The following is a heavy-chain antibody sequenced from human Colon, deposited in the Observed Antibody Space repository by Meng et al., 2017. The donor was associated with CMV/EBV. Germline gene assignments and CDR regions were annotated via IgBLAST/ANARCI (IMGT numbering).Heavy chain of an antibody. Sequence: GVCLVKPGGSLLSSCAASGFTVVHACMSWVRQAPGTGLEWVARVRAGGKADYAAPVKGRFTVGRDDSTNTVYLQMNNLLSNDTAVYYCVTDYPERTAQIANWGQGTLVTVSS. CDR2: VRAGGKA. V-gene: IGHV3-15*01. CDR3: VTDYPERTAQIAN. CDR1: GFTVVHAC. D-gene: IGHD2-21*01. J-gene: IGHJ4*02.